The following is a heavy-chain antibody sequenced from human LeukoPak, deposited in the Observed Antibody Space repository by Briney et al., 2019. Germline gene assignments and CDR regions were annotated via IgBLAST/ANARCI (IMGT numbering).Heavy chain of an antibody. Sequence: GGSLRLSCEASTFTFSSYGMHWVRQAPGKGLEWVAVTWYDGSKKYYGDSVKGRFTISRDNSKNTLYLQMNSLRVEDTAVYYCAKKAYCSGGSCYPHAGLDYWGQGTLVTVSS. V-gene: IGHV3-33*06. CDR2: TWYDGSKK. CDR3: AKKAYCSGGSCYPHAGLDY. J-gene: IGHJ4*02. D-gene: IGHD2-15*01. CDR1: TFTFSSYG.